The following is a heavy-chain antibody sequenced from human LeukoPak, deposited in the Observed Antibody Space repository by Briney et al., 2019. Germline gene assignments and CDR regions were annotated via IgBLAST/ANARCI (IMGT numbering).Heavy chain of an antibody. CDR2: INHSGST. D-gene: IGHD3-16*02. Sequence: SETQSLTCAVYGGSFSGYYWSWIRQPPGKGLEWIGEINHSGSTNYNPSLKSRVTISVDTSKNQFSLKLSSVTAADTAVYYCARARAHYVWGSYRLDYWGQGTLVTVSS. CDR3: ARARAHYVWGSYRLDY. V-gene: IGHV4-34*01. CDR1: GGSFSGYY. J-gene: IGHJ4*02.